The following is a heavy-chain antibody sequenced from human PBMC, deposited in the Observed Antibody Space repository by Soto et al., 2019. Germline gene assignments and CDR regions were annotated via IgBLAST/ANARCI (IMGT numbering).Heavy chain of an antibody. J-gene: IGHJ4*02. Sequence: GGSLRLSCAASGFTFSSYWMHWVRQDPEKGLVWVSRINGDGISTSYADSVKGRFTTSRDNAKDTLYLQMNSLKTEDTAVYYCTRHVDYDSSGYQIDYWGQGTLVTVSS. CDR2: INGDGIST. CDR1: GFTFSSYW. V-gene: IGHV3-74*01. CDR3: TRHVDYDSSGYQIDY. D-gene: IGHD3-22*01.